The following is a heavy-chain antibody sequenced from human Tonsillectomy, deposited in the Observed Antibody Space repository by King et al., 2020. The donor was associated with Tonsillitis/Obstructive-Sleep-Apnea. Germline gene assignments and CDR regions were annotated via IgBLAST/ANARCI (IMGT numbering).Heavy chain of an antibody. D-gene: IGHD2-2*01. V-gene: IGHV3-30*03. CDR1: GFTFGNYS. Sequence: VQLVDSGGGVVQPGRSLRLSCTASGFTFGNYSMHWVRQAPGKGLEWVAFSSYDGNNKYYGDSVKGRFTISRDNSKNTLYLQMNSLRAEDSAVYYCAGGDCSSTSCIYYYYDMDVWGQGTTVTVSS. CDR2: SSYDGNNK. J-gene: IGHJ6*02. CDR3: AGGDCSSTSCIYYYYDMDV.